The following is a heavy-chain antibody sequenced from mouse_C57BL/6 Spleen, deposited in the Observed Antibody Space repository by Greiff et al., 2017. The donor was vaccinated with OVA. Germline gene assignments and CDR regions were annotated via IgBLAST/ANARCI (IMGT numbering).Heavy chain of an antibody. CDR1: GYTFTSYG. CDR2: IYPRSGNT. J-gene: IGHJ2*01. CDR3: ARESTRVVGGGDY. Sequence: VQLQQSGAELARPGASVKLSCKASGYTFTSYGISWVKQRPGQGLEWIGEIYPRSGNTYYNEKFKGQATLTAAQSSSTAYMQLRSLTSEDAEVDVCARESTRVVGGGDYWGKGTTLTVSS. V-gene: IGHV1-81*01. D-gene: IGHD1-1*01.